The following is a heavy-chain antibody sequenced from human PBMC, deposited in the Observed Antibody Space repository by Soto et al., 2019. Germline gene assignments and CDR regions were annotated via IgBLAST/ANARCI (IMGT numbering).Heavy chain of an antibody. D-gene: IGHD2-2*01. CDR3: ATTWSRGHCSSTSCPNGFDP. V-gene: IGHV1-69*01. J-gene: IGHJ5*02. CDR2: IFPIFGSA. CDR1: RGTFSSYA. Sequence: QVQLVQSGAEVKTPGSSVTVSCKASRGTFSSYAISWVRQAPGQGLEWMGGIFPIFGSANFSQKFQGRVTITADESTSTAYMELSSRRYEDTAVYYGATTWSRGHCSSTSCPNGFDPWGQGTLVTVSS.